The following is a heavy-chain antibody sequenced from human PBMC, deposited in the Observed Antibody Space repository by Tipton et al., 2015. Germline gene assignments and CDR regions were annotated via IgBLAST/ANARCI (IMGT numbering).Heavy chain of an antibody. D-gene: IGHD4-23*01. V-gene: IGHV4-61*01. CDR2: ISYTDGA. J-gene: IGHJ4*02. CDR3: ARARGRHGGLFDS. CDR1: GGSVTSGSYY. Sequence: TLSLTCTVSGGSVTSGSYYWSWIRQPPGKGLEWIGYISYTDGAHYNPALKSRVTTSVDTSKNQFSLTLNSVAAADTAVYYCARARGRHGGLFDSWGQGTLVTVSS.